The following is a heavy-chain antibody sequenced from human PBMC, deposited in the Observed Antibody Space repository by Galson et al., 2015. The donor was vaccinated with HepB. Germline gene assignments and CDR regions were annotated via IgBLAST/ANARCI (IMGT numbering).Heavy chain of an antibody. J-gene: IGHJ4*02. V-gene: IGHV3-53*01. CDR2: IYSGGST. Sequence: SLRLSCAASGFTVSSNYMSWVRQAPGKGLEWVSVIYSGGSTYYADSVKGRFTISRDNSKNTLYLQMNSLRAEDTAVYYCARGGEYCSGVSCYFRSYFVYWCQGTLVTVSS. D-gene: IGHD2-15*01. CDR3: ARGGEYCSGVSCYFRSYFVY. CDR1: GFTVSSNY.